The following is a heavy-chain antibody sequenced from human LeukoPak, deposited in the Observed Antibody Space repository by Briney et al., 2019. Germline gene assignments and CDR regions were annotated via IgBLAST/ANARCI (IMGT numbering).Heavy chain of an antibody. V-gene: IGHV1-69*01. Sequence: GSSVKVSCKASGGTFSSYAISWVRQAPGQGLEWMGGIIPIFGTANYAQKFQGRVTITADESTSTAYMELSSLRSEDTAVYYCARDRDSSGWYGGVYFDYWGQGTLVTVSS. CDR1: GGTFSSYA. J-gene: IGHJ4*02. CDR3: ARDRDSSGWYGGVYFDY. CDR2: IIPIFGTA. D-gene: IGHD6-19*01.